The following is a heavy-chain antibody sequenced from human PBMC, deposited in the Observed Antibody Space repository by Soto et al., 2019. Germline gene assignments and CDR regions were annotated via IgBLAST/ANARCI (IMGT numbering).Heavy chain of an antibody. CDR1: GGSISSYY. V-gene: IGHV4-59*01. Sequence: SETLSLTCTVSGGSISSYYWSWIRQPPGKGLEWIGYIYYSGSTNYNPSLKSRVTISVDTSKNQFSLKLSSVTAADTAVYYCARGGWGSSPARDYYYYMDVWGKGTTVTVSS. CDR3: ARGGWGSSPARDYYYYMDV. J-gene: IGHJ6*03. D-gene: IGHD6-6*01. CDR2: IYYSGST.